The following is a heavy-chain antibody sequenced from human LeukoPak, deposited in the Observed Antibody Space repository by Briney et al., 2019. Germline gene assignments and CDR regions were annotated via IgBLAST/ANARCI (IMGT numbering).Heavy chain of an antibody. CDR2: IYYSGST. CDR3: ARHEDPYDFWVGAFDI. V-gene: IGHV4-39*01. J-gene: IGHJ3*02. Sequence: KASETLSLTCTVSGGSISSSSYYWGWIRQPPGKGLEWIASIYYSGSTYYNPSLKSRVTISVEKYKNQFSLKLSSVTAADTAVYYCARHEDPYDFWVGAFDIWGQGTLVTVSS. CDR1: GGSISSSSYY. D-gene: IGHD3-3*01.